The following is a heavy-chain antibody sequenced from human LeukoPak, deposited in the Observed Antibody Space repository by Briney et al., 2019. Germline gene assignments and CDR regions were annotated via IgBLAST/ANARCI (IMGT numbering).Heavy chain of an antibody. CDR2: IRYDGSHK. V-gene: IGHV3-30*02. CDR1: GFSFSSYG. J-gene: IGHJ4*02. D-gene: IGHD4-17*01. Sequence: GGSLRLSCAASGFSFSSYGMHWVRQAPGKGLEWVAFIRYDGSHKYYADSVKGRFTVSRDNSKNTLYLQMNSLRADDTAVYSCAKDLNGDHYYWGQGTLVTVSS. CDR3: AKDLNGDHYY.